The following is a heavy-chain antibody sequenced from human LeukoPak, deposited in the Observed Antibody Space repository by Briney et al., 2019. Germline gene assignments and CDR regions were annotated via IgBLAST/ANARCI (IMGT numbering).Heavy chain of an antibody. Sequence: AGESLRLSCAASQFTFSHYGMHWLRQAAGKGLQWVAVIWNDGSDKYYSDSVQGRFTVSRDNSNNMVYLQMNSLRADDSGVYYCAKDAQRGFDYSNSLQYWGRGTVVTVSS. V-gene: IGHV3-33*06. CDR1: QFTFSHYG. CDR2: IWNDGSDK. D-gene: IGHD4-11*01. CDR3: AKDAQRGFDYSNSLQY. J-gene: IGHJ4*02.